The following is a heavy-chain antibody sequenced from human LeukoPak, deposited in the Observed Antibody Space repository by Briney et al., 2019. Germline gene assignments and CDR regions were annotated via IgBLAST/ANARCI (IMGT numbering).Heavy chain of an antibody. CDR2: IFYSGST. J-gene: IGHJ4*02. Sequence: SETLSLTCTVSGGSISSYYWSWIRQPPAKGLEWIGCIFYSGSTNYNPSLKSRVTISVDTSKTQFPLKLSSVTAAVTAVYYCASSPAINYFHYWGQGSLVTVSS. D-gene: IGHD2-2*01. CDR3: ASSPAINYFHY. CDR1: GGSISSYY. V-gene: IGHV4-59*08.